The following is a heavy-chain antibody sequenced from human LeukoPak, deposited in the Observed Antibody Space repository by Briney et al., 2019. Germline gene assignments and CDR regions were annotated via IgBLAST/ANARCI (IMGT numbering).Heavy chain of an antibody. D-gene: IGHD4-23*01. CDR1: GFTFSSYG. Sequence: GGSLRLSCAASGFTFSSYGMHWVRQAPGKGLEWVAIISYDGSNKFYADSVKGRFTISRDNSKNTLYLQMNSLRAEDTAVYYCAKVSLRWWGYVDSWGLGTLVTVSS. V-gene: IGHV3-30*18. J-gene: IGHJ4*02. CDR3: AKVSLRWWGYVDS. CDR2: ISYDGSNK.